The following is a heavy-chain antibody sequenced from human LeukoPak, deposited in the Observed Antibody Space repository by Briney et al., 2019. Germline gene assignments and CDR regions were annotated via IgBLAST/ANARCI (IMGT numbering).Heavy chain of an antibody. Sequence: KASETLSLTCTVSGGSISSYYWSWIRQPPGKGLQWIGYIYYSGSTNYNPSLKSRVTISVDTSKNQFSLKLSSVTAADTAVYYCARGMERYTTGFDYWGQGTLVTVSS. V-gene: IGHV4-59*12. CDR2: IYYSGST. CDR1: GGSISSYY. CDR3: ARGMERYTTGFDY. J-gene: IGHJ4*02. D-gene: IGHD4-17*01.